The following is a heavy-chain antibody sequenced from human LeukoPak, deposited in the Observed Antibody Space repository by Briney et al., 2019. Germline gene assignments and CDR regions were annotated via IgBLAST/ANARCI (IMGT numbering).Heavy chain of an antibody. CDR3: ARGTKTTAMVPDY. CDR1: GGSISSSSYY. V-gene: IGHV4-39*07. D-gene: IGHD5-18*01. Sequence: SETLSLTCTVSGGSISSSSYYWGWIRQPPGKGLEWIGSIYYSGSTYYPSLKSRVTISVDTSKNQFSLKLSSVTAADTAVYYCARGTKTTAMVPDYWGQGTLVTVSS. CDR2: IYYSGST. J-gene: IGHJ4*02.